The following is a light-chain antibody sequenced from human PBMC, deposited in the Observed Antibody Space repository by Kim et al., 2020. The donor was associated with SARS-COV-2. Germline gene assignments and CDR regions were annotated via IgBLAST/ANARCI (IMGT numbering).Light chain of an antibody. CDR3: QQTHSFPLT. CDR1: QDISSW. CDR2: EAS. V-gene: IGKV1D-12*01. J-gene: IGKJ4*01. Sequence: APVGERVPITCRASQDISSWLGWYQQKPGKAPKVLIYEASNLQSGVPSRFSGSGSGTDFTLTINSLQPEDFATYYCQQTHSFPLTFGGGTKVDIK.